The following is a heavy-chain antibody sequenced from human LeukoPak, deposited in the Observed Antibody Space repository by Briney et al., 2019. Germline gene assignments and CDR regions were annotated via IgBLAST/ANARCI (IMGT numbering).Heavy chain of an antibody. Sequence: SETLSLTCAVYGGSFSGYYWSWIRQPPGKGLEWIGEINHSGRTNYNPSLKSRVTISVDTSKNQFSLKLSSVTAADTAVYYCARGRGHGSGSYYNPRYWYFDLWGRGTLVTVSS. CDR1: GGSFSGYY. CDR3: ARGRGHGSGSYYNPRYWYFDL. J-gene: IGHJ2*01. V-gene: IGHV4-34*01. CDR2: INHSGRT. D-gene: IGHD3-10*01.